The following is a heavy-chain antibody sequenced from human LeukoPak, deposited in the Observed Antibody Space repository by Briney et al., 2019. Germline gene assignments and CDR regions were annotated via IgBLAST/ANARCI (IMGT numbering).Heavy chain of an antibody. J-gene: IGHJ3*02. Sequence: SGSPLRLSCRASGFTLRSYAMSRVRQAPGKGLEWVSAISGSGGSTYYADSVKGRFTISRDNSKNTLYLQMNSLRAEDTAVYYCAKRYDSSGYYPPDAFDIWGQGTMVTVSS. CDR1: GFTLRSYA. D-gene: IGHD3-22*01. CDR2: ISGSGGST. V-gene: IGHV3-23*01. CDR3: AKRYDSSGYYPPDAFDI.